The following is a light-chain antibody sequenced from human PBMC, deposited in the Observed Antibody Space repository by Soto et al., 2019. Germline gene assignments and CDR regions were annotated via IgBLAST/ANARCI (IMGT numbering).Light chain of an antibody. V-gene: IGKV3-20*01. J-gene: IGKJ1*01. CDR1: QSISSSS. CDR2: GAS. CDR3: QQYSSSPPRT. Sequence: EIVLTQSPGTLSLSPGERATLSCRASQSISSSSLAWYQQRPGQAPSLLIYGASNRATGIPDRFSGSGSGTDFTLTISRLEPEDFAVYYCQQYSSSPPRTFGQGTKVDIK.